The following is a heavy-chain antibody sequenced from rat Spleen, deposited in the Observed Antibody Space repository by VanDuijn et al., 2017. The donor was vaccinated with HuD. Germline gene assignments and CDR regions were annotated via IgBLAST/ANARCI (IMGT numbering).Heavy chain of an antibody. J-gene: IGHJ2*01. Sequence: EVQLVESGGASVQPGGSMRLSCAASGFTFSNYDMAWVRQAPTKGLEWIASISTGGGNTYYRDSAKGRFTISRDNAESTLYLQMNSLRSEDTATYYCASLIYNNYPFDYWGQGVMVTVSS. CDR2: ISTGGGNT. CDR1: GFTFSNYD. CDR3: ASLIYNNYPFDY. V-gene: IGHV5-25*01. D-gene: IGHD1-10*01.